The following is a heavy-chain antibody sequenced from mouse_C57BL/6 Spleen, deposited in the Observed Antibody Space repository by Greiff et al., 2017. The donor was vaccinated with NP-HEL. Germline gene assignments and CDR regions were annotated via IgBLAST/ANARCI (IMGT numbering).Heavy chain of an antibody. CDR3: TRDYFDY. CDR2: IYPGNSDT. J-gene: IGHJ2*01. Sequence: VQLQQSGTVLARPGASVKMSCKTSGYTFTSYWMHWVKQRPGQGLAWIGAIYPGNSDTSYNQKFKGKATLTAVTSASTAYMELSSLTNEDSAVYYCTRDYFDYWGQGTTLTVSS. CDR1: GYTFTSYW. V-gene: IGHV1-5*01.